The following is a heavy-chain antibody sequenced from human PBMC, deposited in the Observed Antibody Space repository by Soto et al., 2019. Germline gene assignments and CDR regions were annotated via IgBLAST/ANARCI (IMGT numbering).Heavy chain of an antibody. V-gene: IGHV1-69*06. D-gene: IGHD2-8*01. CDR2: IIPIFGTA. CDR1: GGTFSSYA. Sequence: SVKVSCKASGGTFSSYAISWVRQAPGQGLEWMGGIIPIFGTANYAQKFQGRVTITADKSTSTAYMELSSLRSEDTAVYYCALGAMVYAPAYYYGMDVWGQGTAVTVSS. J-gene: IGHJ6*02. CDR3: ALGAMVYAPAYYYGMDV.